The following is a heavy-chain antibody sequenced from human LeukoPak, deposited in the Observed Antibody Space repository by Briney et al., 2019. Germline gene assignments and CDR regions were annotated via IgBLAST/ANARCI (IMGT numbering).Heavy chain of an antibody. CDR1: GFTFSSYS. V-gene: IGHV3-21*01. CDR2: ISSSSYT. CDR3: ARAVAGQYYYYYYYMDV. D-gene: IGHD6-19*01. J-gene: IGHJ6*03. Sequence: GGSLRLSCAASGFTFSSYSMNWVRQAPGKGLEWVSSISSSSYTYYADSVKGRFTISRDNAKNSLYLQMNSLRAEDTAVYYCARAVAGQYYYYYYYMDVWGKGTTVTVSS.